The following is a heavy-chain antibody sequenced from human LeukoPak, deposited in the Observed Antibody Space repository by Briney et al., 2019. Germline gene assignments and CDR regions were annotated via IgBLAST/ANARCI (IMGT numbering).Heavy chain of an antibody. CDR1: GGSISSSSYF. J-gene: IGHJ4*02. CDR2: IYYSGST. Sequence: PSETLSLTCTVSGGSISSSSYFWAWNRQSPGKGLEWIGSIYYSGSTYYNPSLNSRVTISVDTSKNQFSLNLSSVTAADTAVYYCARLITAFQAFDSWGQGTLVTVSS. CDR3: ARLITAFQAFDS. D-gene: IGHD3-16*01. V-gene: IGHV4-39*01.